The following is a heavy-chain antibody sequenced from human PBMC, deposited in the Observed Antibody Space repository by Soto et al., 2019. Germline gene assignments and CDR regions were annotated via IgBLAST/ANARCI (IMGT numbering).Heavy chain of an antibody. CDR1: GYTFTSYG. CDR2: ISAYNGNT. J-gene: IGHJ5*02. D-gene: IGHD2-15*01. CDR3: AREYCSGGSCYRVWFDP. Sequence: ASVKVSCKAFGYTFTSYGISWVRQAPGQGLEWMGWISAYNGNTNYAQKLQGRVTMTTDTSTSTAYMELRSLRSDDTAVYYCAREYCSGGSCYRVWFDPWGQGTLVTVSS. V-gene: IGHV1-18*01.